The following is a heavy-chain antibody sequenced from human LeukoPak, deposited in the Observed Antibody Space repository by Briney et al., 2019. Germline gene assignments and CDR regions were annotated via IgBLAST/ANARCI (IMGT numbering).Heavy chain of an antibody. V-gene: IGHV3-74*01. D-gene: IGHD3-22*01. CDR3: ARDRYYYDSSGYRFDY. CDR1: GFTFGDYW. Sequence: GGSLRLSCEVSGFTFGDYWMHWVRHPPGKGLVWVSRINGDERSRAYADSVKGRFTISRDNSKNTLYLQMNSLRAEDTAVYYCARDRYYYDSSGYRFDYWGQGTLVTVSS. CDR2: INGDERSR. J-gene: IGHJ4*02.